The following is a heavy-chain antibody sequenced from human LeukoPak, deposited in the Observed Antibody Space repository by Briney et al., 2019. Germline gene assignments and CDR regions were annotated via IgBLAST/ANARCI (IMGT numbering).Heavy chain of an antibody. J-gene: IGHJ4*02. CDR3: VNDLRGTYSFDY. V-gene: IGHV3-64D*09. Sequence: PGGSLRLSCSASGFSFSSQTMHWVRQAPGKGLEYVSSIGSNGYNTYYADSVKGRFTISRDNSKNTLSLQMSSLRAEDTAVYYCVNDLRGTYSFDYWGQGTLVTVSS. D-gene: IGHD3-16*01. CDR2: IGSNGYNT. CDR1: GFSFSSQT.